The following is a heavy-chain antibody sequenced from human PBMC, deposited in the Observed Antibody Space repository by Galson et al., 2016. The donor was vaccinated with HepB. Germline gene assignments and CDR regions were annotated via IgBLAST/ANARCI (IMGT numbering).Heavy chain of an antibody. Sequence: SLRLSCAASGFTFSSYAMSWVRQAPGKGLEWVSSISGSGANTIYADSVKGRFTISRDTSKSTLYVQMNSLRADDTAVYYCASDRVFYGMDVWGQGTTVTVSS. CDR2: ISGSGANT. V-gene: IGHV3-23*01. CDR1: GFTFSSYA. CDR3: ASDRVFYGMDV. D-gene: IGHD2-8*01. J-gene: IGHJ6*02.